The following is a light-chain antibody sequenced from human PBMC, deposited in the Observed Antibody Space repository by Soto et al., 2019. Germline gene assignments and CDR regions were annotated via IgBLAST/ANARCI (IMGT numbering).Light chain of an antibody. Sequence: QSVLTQPASVSGSPGQSSTISCTGTSSDVGGYNYVSWYQQHPGKAPKLMIYDVSNRPSGVSNRLSSSKSGNTASLTISWLQAEDEADYYCSSYTSSSLYVFGTGTKVTVL. V-gene: IGLV2-14*01. J-gene: IGLJ1*01. CDR2: DVS. CDR3: SSYTSSSLYV. CDR1: SSDVGGYNY.